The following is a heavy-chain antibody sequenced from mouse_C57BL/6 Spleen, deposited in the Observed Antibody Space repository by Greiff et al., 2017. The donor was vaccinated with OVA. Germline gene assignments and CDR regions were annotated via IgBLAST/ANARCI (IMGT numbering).Heavy chain of an antibody. CDR3: ARVRTTGYYFDY. J-gene: IGHJ2*01. CDR2: ISDGGSYT. CDR1: GFTFSSYA. V-gene: IGHV5-4*03. Sequence: EVMLVESGGGLVKPGGSLKLSCAASGFTFSSYAMSWVRQTPEKRLEWVATISDGGSYTYYPDNVKGRFTISRDNAKNNLYLQMSHLKSEDTAMYYCARVRTTGYYFDYWGKGTTLTVSS. D-gene: IGHD2-1*01.